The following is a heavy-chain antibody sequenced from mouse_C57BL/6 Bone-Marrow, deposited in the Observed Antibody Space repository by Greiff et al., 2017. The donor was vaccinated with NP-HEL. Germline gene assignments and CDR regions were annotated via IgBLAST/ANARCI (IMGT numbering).Heavy chain of an antibody. CDR1: GYTFTDYY. D-gene: IGHD1-1*01. V-gene: IGHV1-26*01. Sequence: EVQLQQSGPELVKPGASVKISCKASGYTFTDYYMNWVKQSHGKSLEWIGDINPNNGGTSYNQKFKGKATLTVDKSSSTAYMELRSLTSEDSAVYYCALTTVAPFDYWGQGTTLTVSS. J-gene: IGHJ2*01. CDR3: ALTTVAPFDY. CDR2: INPNNGGT.